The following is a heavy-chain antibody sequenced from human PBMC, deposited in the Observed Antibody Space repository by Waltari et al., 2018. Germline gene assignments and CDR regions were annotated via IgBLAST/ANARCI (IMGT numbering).Heavy chain of an antibody. D-gene: IGHD6-13*01. CDR2: IKTDGSET. J-gene: IGHJ4*02. CDR1: GVTFSSSW. V-gene: IGHV3-7*01. CDR3: AIGGVETSWYWRY. Sequence: EVQVVESGGGLVQPGGSLSPSCAASGVTFSSSWLTWVRRAPGKGLEWVANIKTDGSETYYVDSVKGRFTISRDNTKNSLYLQMSSLRAEDTAVYYCAIGGVETSWYWRYWGQGTLVTVSS.